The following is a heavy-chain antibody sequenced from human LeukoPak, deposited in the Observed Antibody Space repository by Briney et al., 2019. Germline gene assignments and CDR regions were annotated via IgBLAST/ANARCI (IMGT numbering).Heavy chain of an antibody. Sequence: PGGSLRLSCAASGFTFSGYWMSWVRQTPEKGLEWVANIKQDGYEKYYVDSVNGRFTISRDNAKNSLYLQMNSLGADDTAVYYCARDKIVGPTTLDYWGQGTLVTVSS. V-gene: IGHV3-7*01. CDR3: ARDKIVGPTTLDY. CDR2: IKQDGYEK. CDR1: GFTFSGYW. D-gene: IGHD1-26*01. J-gene: IGHJ4*02.